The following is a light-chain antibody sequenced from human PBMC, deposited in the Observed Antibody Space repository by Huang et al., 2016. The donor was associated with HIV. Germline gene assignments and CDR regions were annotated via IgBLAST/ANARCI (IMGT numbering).Light chain of an antibody. CDR1: QSLSSY. CDR2: DAS. J-gene: IGKJ4*01. CDR3: QQRSNWPRLT. Sequence: EIVLTQSPATLSLSPGERATLSCRASQSLSSYLAWYQQKPGQAPSLLIYDASNRATGIPARFSGSGSGTDFTLTISNLEPEDFAVYYCQQRSNWPRLTFGGGTKVEIK. V-gene: IGKV3-11*01.